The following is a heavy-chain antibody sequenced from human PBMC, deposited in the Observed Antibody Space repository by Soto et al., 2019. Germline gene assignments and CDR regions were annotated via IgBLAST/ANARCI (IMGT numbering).Heavy chain of an antibody. CDR3: AKDREYYFDY. CDR2: ISGSGGST. Sequence: GGSLRLSCAASEFTFSSYAMSWVRQAPGKGLEWVSGISGSGGSTYYADSVKGRFTISRDNSKNTLYLQMNSLRAEDTAVYYCAKDREYYFDYWGQGTLVTVSS. CDR1: EFTFSSYA. D-gene: IGHD3-16*01. J-gene: IGHJ4*02. V-gene: IGHV3-23*01.